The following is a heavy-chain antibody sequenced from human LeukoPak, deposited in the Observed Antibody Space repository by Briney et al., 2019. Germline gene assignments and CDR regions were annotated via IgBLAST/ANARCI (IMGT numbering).Heavy chain of an antibody. V-gene: IGHV3-23*01. Sequence: PGGSLRLSCAASGFTFSSYAMSWVRQAPGKGLEWVSSISSSGSTYYADSVKGRFTISRDNSKNTLYLQMNSLRAEDTAVYYCAKDNTYYYDSSGYYWGQGTLVTVSS. J-gene: IGHJ4*02. CDR1: GFTFSSYA. CDR3: AKDNTYYYDSSGYY. CDR2: ISSSGST. D-gene: IGHD3-22*01.